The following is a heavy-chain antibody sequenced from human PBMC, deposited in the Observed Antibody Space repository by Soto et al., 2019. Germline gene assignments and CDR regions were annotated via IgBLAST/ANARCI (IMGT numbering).Heavy chain of an antibody. D-gene: IGHD3-3*01. J-gene: IGHJ4*02. CDR3: ARGSYDFWSGYYLDY. CDR2: ISSSSSYI. V-gene: IGHV3-21*01. Sequence: GGSLRLSCAASGFTFSSYSMNWVRQAPGKGLEWVSSISSSSSYIYYADSVKGRFTISRDNAKNSLYLQMNSRRAEDTAVYYCARGSYDFWSGYYLDYWGQGTLVTVSS. CDR1: GFTFSSYS.